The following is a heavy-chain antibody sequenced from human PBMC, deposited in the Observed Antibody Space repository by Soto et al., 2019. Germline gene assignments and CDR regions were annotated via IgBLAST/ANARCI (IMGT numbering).Heavy chain of an antibody. J-gene: IGHJ4*02. Sequence: QVQLVESGGGLVKPGGSLRLSCAASGFTFSAYDMSWIRQAPGKGLEWVSYISSSSSYTTYADSVKGRFTISRDNAKNSLYLQMTSLRADDTAVYYCARDHHRYSGYDDVVYLGQGTLVTVSS. CDR2: ISSSSSYT. V-gene: IGHV3-11*05. D-gene: IGHD5-12*01. CDR1: GFTFSAYD. CDR3: ARDHHRYSGYDDVVY.